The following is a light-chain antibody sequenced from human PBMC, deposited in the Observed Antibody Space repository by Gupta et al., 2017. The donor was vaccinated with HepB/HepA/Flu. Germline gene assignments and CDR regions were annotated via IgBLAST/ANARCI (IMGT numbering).Light chain of an antibody. CDR1: SSNIGAGYD. J-gene: IGLJ2*01. CDR3: QSSDSSLSGVV. V-gene: IGLV1-40*01. Sequence: HSAPTQPPSVSSAPGQPVTTSGTGSSSNIGAGYDVHWYQQLPGRAPKLLIFGNSNRPSGVTDRFSGWKSGKYASLVITGLQAEDEDDYYCQSSDSSLSGVVFGGGTKLTVL. CDR2: GNS.